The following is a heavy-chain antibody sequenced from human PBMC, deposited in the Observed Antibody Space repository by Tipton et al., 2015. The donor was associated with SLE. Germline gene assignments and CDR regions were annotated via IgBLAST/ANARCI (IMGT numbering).Heavy chain of an antibody. CDR2: ISGSGGST. Sequence: SLRLSCAASGFTFSSYAMSWVRQAPGKGLEWVSAISGSGGSTYYADTVKGRFTISRDNSKNTLYLQMNSLRAEDTAVYYCAKWGGSDITVHWGQGTLVTVSS. J-gene: IGHJ4*02. CDR3: AKWGGSDITVH. D-gene: IGHD3-9*01. V-gene: IGHV3-23*01. CDR1: GFTFSSYA.